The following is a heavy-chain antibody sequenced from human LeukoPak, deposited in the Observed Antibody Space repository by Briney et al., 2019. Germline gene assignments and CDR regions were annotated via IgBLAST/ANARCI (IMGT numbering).Heavy chain of an antibody. Sequence: GASVKVSCKASGGTFSSYAISWVRQAPGQGLEWMGGIIPIFGTANYAQKFQGRVTITADESTSTAYMELSSLRSEDTAVYYCASVAAAGPNWFDPWGQGTLVTVSS. CDR3: ASVAAAGPNWFDP. D-gene: IGHD6-13*01. CDR2: IIPIFGTA. J-gene: IGHJ5*02. CDR1: GGTFSSYA. V-gene: IGHV1-69*13.